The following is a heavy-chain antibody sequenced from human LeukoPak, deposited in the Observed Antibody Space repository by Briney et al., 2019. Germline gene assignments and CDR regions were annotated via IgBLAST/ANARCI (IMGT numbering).Heavy chain of an antibody. CDR3: ARGRFLYDSSGYYYAFDI. D-gene: IGHD3-22*01. CDR2: IYTSGST. CDR1: GGSISSGSYY. V-gene: IGHV4-61*02. J-gene: IGHJ3*02. Sequence: SETLSLTCTVSGGSISSGSYYWSWIRQPAGKGLEWIGRIYTSGSTNYNPSLKSRVTISVDTSKNQFSLKLSSVTAADTAVYYCARGRFLYDSSGYYYAFDIWGQGTMVTVSS.